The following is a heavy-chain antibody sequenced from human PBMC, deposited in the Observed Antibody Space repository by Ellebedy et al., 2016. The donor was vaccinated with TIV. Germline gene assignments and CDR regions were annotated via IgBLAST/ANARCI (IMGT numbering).Heavy chain of an antibody. D-gene: IGHD3-10*01. CDR2: INAGNGNT. V-gene: IGHV1-3*01. CDR3: ARVEDYYGSGSKHHYYYYGMDV. CDR1: GYTFTSYA. Sequence: ASVKVSCKASGYTFTSYAMHWVRQAPGQRLEWMGWINAGNGNTKYSQKFQGRVTITRDTSASTAYMELSSLRSEDTAVYYCARVEDYYGSGSKHHYYYYGMDVWGQGTTVTVSS. J-gene: IGHJ6*02.